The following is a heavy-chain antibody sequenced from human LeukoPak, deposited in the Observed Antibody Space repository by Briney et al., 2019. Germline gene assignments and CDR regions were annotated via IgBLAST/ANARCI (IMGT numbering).Heavy chain of an antibody. J-gene: IGHJ6*03. CDR3: ARVSTVVPAADYYYYYYMDV. D-gene: IGHD2-2*01. V-gene: IGHV4-59*08. CDR2: IYYSGST. Sequence: SETLSLTCTVSGVSISSYYWSWLRQPPGKGLEWIGYIYYSGSTNYNPSLKSRVTISVDTSKNQFSLKLSSVTAADTVVYYCARVSTVVPAADYYYYYYMDVWGKGTTVTVSS. CDR1: GVSISSYY.